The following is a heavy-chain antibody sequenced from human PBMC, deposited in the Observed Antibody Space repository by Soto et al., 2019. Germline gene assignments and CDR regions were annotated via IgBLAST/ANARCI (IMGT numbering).Heavy chain of an antibody. J-gene: IGHJ4*02. D-gene: IGHD5-12*01. V-gene: IGHV1-3*01. CDR3: ARHGGILGYVPEYSDF. CDR2: INAGNGNT. Sequence: GVSVKVSSKACGYTFTSCSMRSVRQAPGKRLEWMGWINAGNGNTKYSQKFQDHVTFSVDKSINTAYLQWTSLKASDTAIYYCARHGGILGYVPEYSDFWGQGTLVTVSS. CDR1: GYTFTSCS.